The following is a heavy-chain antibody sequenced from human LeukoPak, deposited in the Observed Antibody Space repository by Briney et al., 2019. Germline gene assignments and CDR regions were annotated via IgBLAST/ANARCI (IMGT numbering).Heavy chain of an antibody. CDR1: GGSISSYY. V-gene: IGHV4-59*01. D-gene: IGHD4-11*01. CDR3: ARVHHDYSIHWFDP. Sequence: PSETLSLTCTVSGGSISSYYWSWIRQPPGKGLEWIGYIYYSGSTNYNPSLKSRVTISVDTSKNQFSLKLSSVTAADTAVYYCARVHHDYSIHWFDPCGQGTLVTVSS. J-gene: IGHJ5*02. CDR2: IYYSGST.